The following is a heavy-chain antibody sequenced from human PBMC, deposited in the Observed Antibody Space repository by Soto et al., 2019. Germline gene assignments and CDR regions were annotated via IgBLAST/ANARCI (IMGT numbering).Heavy chain of an antibody. J-gene: IGHJ4*02. CDR3: ARDSQYITSWPRFDS. CDR2: VNTYNGNP. D-gene: IGHD6-13*01. Sequence: QVQLVQSGGEVKKPGASVKVSCKASGYTFTNYAISWVRQAPGRGLEWMGWVNTYNGNPNYAQIFQGRVTMTTDTSTGTAYMELRSLKSDDSAIYYCARDSQYITSWPRFDSWGQGTLVTVSS. CDR1: GYTFTNYA. V-gene: IGHV1-18*01.